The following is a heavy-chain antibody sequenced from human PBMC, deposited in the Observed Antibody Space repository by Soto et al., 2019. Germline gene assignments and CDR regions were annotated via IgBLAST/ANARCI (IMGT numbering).Heavy chain of an antibody. V-gene: IGHV4-31*03. CDR2: IYYSGST. D-gene: IGHD3-22*01. CDR1: GGSLSSGGYY. J-gene: IGHJ4*02. Sequence: SDTLSLTCTVSGGSLSSGGYYWSWIRQHPGKGLEWIGYIYYSGSTYYNPSLKSRVTISVDTSKNQFSLKLSSVTAADTAVYYCAIQHSINYYDSSGSSLRGVFDYWGQGTLVTVSS. CDR3: AIQHSINYYDSSGSSLRGVFDY.